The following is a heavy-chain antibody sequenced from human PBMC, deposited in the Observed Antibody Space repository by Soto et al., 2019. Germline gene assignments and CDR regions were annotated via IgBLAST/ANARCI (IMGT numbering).Heavy chain of an antibody. CDR2: IWDDGSNT. D-gene: IGHD3-10*01. CDR1: GFTFSNYG. J-gene: IGHJ4*02. CDR3: ARVTGSGTAEVGFDY. V-gene: IGHV3-33*01. Sequence: QVQLVESGGGVVQPGMSLRLSCAASGFTFSNYGMHWVRQAPGKGLEWVAVIWDDGSNTYYTDSVKGRFTISRDNSKKTLYLQMSSLRAADTAVYYCARVTGSGTAEVGFDYWGQGTLVTVSS.